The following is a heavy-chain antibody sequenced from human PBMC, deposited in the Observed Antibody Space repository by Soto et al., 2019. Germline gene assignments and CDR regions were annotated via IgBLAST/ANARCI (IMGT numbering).Heavy chain of an antibody. D-gene: IGHD3-3*01. V-gene: IGHV3-23*01. CDR2: ISGSGGST. Sequence: EVQLLESGGGFVQPGGSLRLSCAASGFTFSSYAMSWVRQAPGKGLEWVSAISGSGGSTYYADSVKGRFTISRDNSKNTLYLQMNSLRAEDTAVYYCAKGTERFLEWPLTHGMDVWGQGTTVTVSS. CDR3: AKGTERFLEWPLTHGMDV. CDR1: GFTFSSYA. J-gene: IGHJ6*02.